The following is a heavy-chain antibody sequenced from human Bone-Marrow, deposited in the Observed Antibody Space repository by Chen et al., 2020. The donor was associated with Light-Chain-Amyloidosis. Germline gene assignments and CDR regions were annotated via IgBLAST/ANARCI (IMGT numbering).Heavy chain of an antibody. CDR1: GGSISSYY. J-gene: IGHJ6*03. D-gene: IGHD6-13*01. Sequence: QVQLQESGPGLVKPSETLSLTCTVSGGSISSYYWSWIRQPAGKGLEWIGRIYTSGSTNYNPSLKSRVTMSVDTSKNQFSLKLSSETAADTAVYYCARSSSSWYEEYYYYYYYMDVWGKGTTVTVSS. CDR3: ARSSSSWYEEYYYYYYYMDV. CDR2: IYTSGST. V-gene: IGHV4-4*07.